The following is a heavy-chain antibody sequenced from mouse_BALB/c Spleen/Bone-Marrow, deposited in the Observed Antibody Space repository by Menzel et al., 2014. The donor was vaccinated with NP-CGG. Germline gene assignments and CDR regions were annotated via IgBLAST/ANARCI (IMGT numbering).Heavy chain of an antibody. J-gene: IGHJ3*01. D-gene: IGHD1-1*01. Sequence: QQIGAELVTPGASVKLSCTASGFNITDTYMHWVKQRPEQGLEWIGRIDPANGNTKYDPKLQGKATITADTSSNTAYLQLSSLTSEDTAVYFCASYCYGSSSFAYWGQGTLVTVSA. CDR1: GFNITDTY. V-gene: IGHV14-3*02. CDR2: IDPANGNT. CDR3: ASYCYGSSSFAY.